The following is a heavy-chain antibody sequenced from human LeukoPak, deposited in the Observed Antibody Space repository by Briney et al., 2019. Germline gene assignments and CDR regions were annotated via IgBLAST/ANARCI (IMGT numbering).Heavy chain of an antibody. CDR2: IYSDGST. D-gene: IGHD3-16*02. J-gene: IGHJ4*02. CDR3: ARDYPSFDY. V-gene: IGHV3-53*01. Sequence: GGSLRLSCAASGFTVSSNYMSWVRQPPGKGLEWVSLIYSDGSTYYADSVKGRFTISRDNSKNTLDLQMNSLRAEDTAVYYCARDYPSFDYWGQGTLATVSS. CDR1: GFTVSSNY.